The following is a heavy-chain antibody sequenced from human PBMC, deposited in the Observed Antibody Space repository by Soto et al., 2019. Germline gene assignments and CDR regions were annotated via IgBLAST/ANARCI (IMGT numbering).Heavy chain of an antibody. CDR3: ARIVAPGTQGWFDP. V-gene: IGHV4-28*01. J-gene: IGHJ5*02. CDR2: ISYNGDT. D-gene: IGHD1-1*01. CDR1: DSSVSSSYC. Sequence: HVQLQESGPGLVKPSDTLSLTCAVSDSSVSSSYCWGWIRQPPGKGLEWVGYISYNGDTYSNPSLKRRVSMSVDTSKNHFSLKLDSVTAIDTATYYCARIVAPGTQGWFDPLGQGTLVTVSS.